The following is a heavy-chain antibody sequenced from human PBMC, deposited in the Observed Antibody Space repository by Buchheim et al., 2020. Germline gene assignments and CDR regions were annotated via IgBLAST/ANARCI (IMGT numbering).Heavy chain of an antibody. CDR3: ARGGIMISEVVYPILES. J-gene: IGHJ4*02. CDR2: IYFSGST. D-gene: IGHD3-3*01. Sequence: QVQLEESGPRVVKPSQPLSLTCTVSGASFGSGFYYWSWLRQSPGKGLEWLGYIYFSGSTYYNPSLGGRVAISVDTSKYQFSLTLTSVTAADTAVYYCARGGIMISEVVYPILESWGQGT. V-gene: IGHV4-30-4*01. CDR1: GASFGSGFYY.